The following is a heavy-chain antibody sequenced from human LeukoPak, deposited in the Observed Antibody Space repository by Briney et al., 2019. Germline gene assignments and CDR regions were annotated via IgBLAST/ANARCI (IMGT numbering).Heavy chain of an antibody. CDR2: IWYDGSNK. V-gene: IGHV3-33*01. CDR1: GFTFSSYS. J-gene: IGHJ4*02. Sequence: GGSLRLSCAASGFTFSSYSVHWVRQAPGKGLEWVAVIWYDGSNKYYADSVKGRFTISRDNSKNTLYLQMNSLRAEDTAVYYCAREGGSYWGFDYWGQGTLVTVSS. CDR3: AREGGSYWGFDY. D-gene: IGHD1-26*01.